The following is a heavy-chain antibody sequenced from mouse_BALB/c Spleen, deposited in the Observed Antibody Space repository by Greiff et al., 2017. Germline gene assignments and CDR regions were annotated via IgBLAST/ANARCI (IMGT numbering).Heavy chain of an antibody. D-gene: IGHD1-1*01. J-gene: IGHJ2*01. V-gene: IGHV1-5*01. Sequence: VQLKQSGTVLARPGASVKMSCKASGYTFTSYWMHWVKQRPGQGLEWIGAIYPGNSDTSYNQKFKGKAELTAVTSTSTAYMELSSLTNEDSAVYYCTREGITTVVATDYWGQGTTLTVSS. CDR2: IYPGNSDT. CDR3: TREGITTVVATDY. CDR1: GYTFTSYW.